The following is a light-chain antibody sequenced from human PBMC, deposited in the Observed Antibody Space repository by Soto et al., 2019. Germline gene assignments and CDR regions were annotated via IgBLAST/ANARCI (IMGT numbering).Light chain of an antibody. CDR1: QSINTF. CDR3: QQSYSAPWK. Sequence: IQLTQSPSSLSASAGDRVTITCRASQSINTFLNWYQQKPGKAPKLLIYAASNLQSGVPSRFNGGGSGTDFTVTISSLQPEDFATYYCQQSYSAPWKFGQGTKVDIK. CDR2: AAS. V-gene: IGKV1-39*01. J-gene: IGKJ1*01.